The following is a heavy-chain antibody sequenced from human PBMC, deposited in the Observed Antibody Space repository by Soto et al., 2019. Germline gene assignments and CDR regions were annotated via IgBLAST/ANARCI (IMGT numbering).Heavy chain of an antibody. CDR2: TYYRSKWYF. D-gene: IGHD1-1*01. Sequence: SPTLSLTCSISGDSVSSTTAVWNWIRQSPSRGLEWLGRTYYRSKWYFDYEVSVKSRMTLNPDTSKNQFSLQLNSVTPEDTAVYYCARAKKTGIFASWGQGTLVTVSS. CDR3: ARAKKTGIFAS. V-gene: IGHV6-1*01. CDR1: GDSVSSTTAV. J-gene: IGHJ4*02.